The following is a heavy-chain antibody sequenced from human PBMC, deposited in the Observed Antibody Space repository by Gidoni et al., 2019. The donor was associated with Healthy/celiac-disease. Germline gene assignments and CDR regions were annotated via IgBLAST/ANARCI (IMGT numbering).Heavy chain of an antibody. CDR2: ISGSGGST. D-gene: IGHD3-10*01. CDR3: AKRPGMVRGVIWFDY. V-gene: IGHV3-23*01. J-gene: IGHJ4*02. Sequence: EVQLLESGGGLVQPGGSLRLSCAASGLPFSSYAMSWVRQAPGKGLEWVSSISGSGGSTYYADSVKGRFTISRDNSKNTLYLQMNSLRAEDTAVYYCAKRPGMVRGVIWFDYWGQGTLVTVSS. CDR1: GLPFSSYA.